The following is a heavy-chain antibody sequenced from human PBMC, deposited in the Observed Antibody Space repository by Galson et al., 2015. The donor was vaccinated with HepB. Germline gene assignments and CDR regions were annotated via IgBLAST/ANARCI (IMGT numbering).Heavy chain of an antibody. J-gene: IGHJ3*02. CDR1: GLTFSSFA. Sequence: SLRLSCAASGLTFSSFAMNWVRQAPGKGLEWVSALSGSGGRTYYADSVKGRFTISRDNSKNTLYLQMNSLRAEDTAVYYCAKGRGARWGGGLPGALNFDIWGQGTMVTVSS. V-gene: IGHV3-23*01. CDR2: LSGSGGRT. D-gene: IGHD2-2*01. CDR3: AKGRGARWGGGLPGALNFDI.